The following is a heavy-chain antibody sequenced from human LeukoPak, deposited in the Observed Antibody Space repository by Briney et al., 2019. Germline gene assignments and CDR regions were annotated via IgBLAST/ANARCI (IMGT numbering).Heavy chain of an antibody. CDR3: AKENSRSGDAFDI. J-gene: IGHJ3*02. V-gene: IGHV3-30*04. CDR1: GFTFSSYA. D-gene: IGHD4-23*01. CDR2: ISYDGSNK. Sequence: GGSLRLSCAASGFTFSSYAMHWVRQAPGKGLEWVAVISYDGSNKYYADSVKGRFTISRDNSKNTLYLQMNSLRAEDTAVYYCAKENSRSGDAFDIWGQGTMVTVSS.